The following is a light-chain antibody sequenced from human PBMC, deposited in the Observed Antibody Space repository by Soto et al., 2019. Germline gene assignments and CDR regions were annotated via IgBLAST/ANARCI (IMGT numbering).Light chain of an antibody. V-gene: IGLV2-14*03. CDR2: EVT. CDR3: SSYTSKSTLVV. J-gene: IGLJ2*01. CDR1: SSDIGGFDY. Sequence: QSVLTQPASVSGSPGQSIAISCTGTSSDIGGFDYVSWFQQYPGKAPKLIIYEVTPRPSGVSTRFSGSKSGRTASLSITGLQAEDEADYYCSSYTSKSTLVVFGGGTKVTVL.